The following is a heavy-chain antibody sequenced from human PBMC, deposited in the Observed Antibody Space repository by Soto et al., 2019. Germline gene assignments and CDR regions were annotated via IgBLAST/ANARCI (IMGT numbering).Heavy chain of an antibody. CDR3: ARRIVVPNYYMDV. D-gene: IGHD2-2*01. CDR2: ISAYNGNT. V-gene: IGHV1-18*01. Sequence: ASVKVSCKASGYTFTSYGISWVRQAPGQGLEWMGWISAYNGNTNYAQKLQGRVTMTTDTSTSTAYTELRSLRSDDTAVYYCARRIVVPNYYMDVWGKGTTVTVSS. CDR1: GYTFTSYG. J-gene: IGHJ6*03.